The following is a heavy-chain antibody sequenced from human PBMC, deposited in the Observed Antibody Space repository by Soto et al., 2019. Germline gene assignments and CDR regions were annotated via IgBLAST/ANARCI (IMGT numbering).Heavy chain of an antibody. CDR1: GFTFSSYS. J-gene: IGHJ4*02. V-gene: IGHV3-48*01. D-gene: IGHD6-13*01. Sequence: QTGGSLRLSCAASGFTFSSYSMNWVRQAPGKGLEWVSYISSSSSTINYADSVKGRFTISRDNAKNSLYLQMNSLRAEDTAVYYCARDQSSSWLSGDYWGQGTLVTVSS. CDR3: ARDQSSSWLSGDY. CDR2: ISSSSSTI.